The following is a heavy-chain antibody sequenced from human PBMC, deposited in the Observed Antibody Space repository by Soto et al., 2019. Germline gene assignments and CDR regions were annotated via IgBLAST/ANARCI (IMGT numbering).Heavy chain of an antibody. D-gene: IGHD6-13*01. V-gene: IGHV3-23*01. Sequence: GKGLEWVSTISGSGGSTYYADSVKGRFTISRDNSKNTLYLQMNSLRAEDTAVYYCAKDQGSSWYEIDYWGQGTLGTVSS. CDR3: AKDQGSSWYEIDY. J-gene: IGHJ4*02. CDR2: ISGSGGST.